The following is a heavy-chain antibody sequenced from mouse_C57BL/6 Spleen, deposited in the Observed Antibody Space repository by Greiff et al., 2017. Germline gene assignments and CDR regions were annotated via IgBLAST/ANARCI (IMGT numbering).Heavy chain of an antibody. D-gene: IGHD4-1*02. CDR3: ARDRATGIDY. Sequence: EVKLMESEGGLVQPGSSMKLSCTASGFTFSDYYMAWVRQVPEKGLEWVANINYDGSSTYYLDSLKSRFIISRDNAKNILYLQMSSLKSEDTATCYCARDRATGIDYWGQGTTLTVSS. CDR1: GFTFSDYY. V-gene: IGHV5-16*01. J-gene: IGHJ2*01. CDR2: INYDGSST.